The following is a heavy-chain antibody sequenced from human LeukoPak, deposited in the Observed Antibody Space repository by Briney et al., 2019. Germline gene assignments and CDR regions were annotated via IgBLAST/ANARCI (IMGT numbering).Heavy chain of an antibody. J-gene: IGHJ4*02. CDR3: ARVGHCSSTARFIDY. Sequence: GGSLRLACAASGFTFSHYWMHWVRQAAGKGLVWVSRIESDGGRTDYADSLKGRFTISRDNAKNTLYLEMNSLRAEDTAVYYCARVGHCSSTARFIDYWGQGTLVTVSS. CDR2: IESDGGRT. D-gene: IGHD2-2*01. CDR1: GFTFSHYW. V-gene: IGHV3-74*01.